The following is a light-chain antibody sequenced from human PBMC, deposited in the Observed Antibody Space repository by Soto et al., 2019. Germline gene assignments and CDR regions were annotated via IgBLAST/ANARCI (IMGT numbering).Light chain of an antibody. J-gene: IGKJ4*01. CDR2: GAS. CDR1: QSVRST. V-gene: IGKV3-15*01. CDR3: QQYNNWPLT. Sequence: EVVFTQSPSTVSLSPGERATLSSRASQSVRSTLAWYQQKPGQAPRLLIYGASTRATGIPARFTGSGSETEFTLTISSLQSEDFAVYYCQQYNNWPLTFGGGTKVDIK.